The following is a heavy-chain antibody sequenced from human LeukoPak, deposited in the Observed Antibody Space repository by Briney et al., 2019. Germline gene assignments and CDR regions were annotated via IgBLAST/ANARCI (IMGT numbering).Heavy chain of an antibody. D-gene: IGHD3-22*01. CDR3: ARPDFYYDSSGYYPSYFDY. V-gene: IGHV5-51*01. J-gene: IGHJ4*02. CDR2: IYPGDSDT. CDR1: GYSFTSYW. Sequence: GESLKISRKGSGYSFTSYWIGWVRQMPGKGLEWMGIIYPGDSDTRYSPSFQGQVTISADKSISTAYLQWSSLKASDTAMYYCARPDFYYDSSGYYPSYFDYWGQGTLVTVSS.